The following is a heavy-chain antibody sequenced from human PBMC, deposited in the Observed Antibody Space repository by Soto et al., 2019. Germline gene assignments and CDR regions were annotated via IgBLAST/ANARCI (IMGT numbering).Heavy chain of an antibody. CDR2: ISGSGGNT. J-gene: IGHJ4*02. CDR1: GFTFSSYA. CDR3: AKSITARPFDY. Sequence: HPGGSLRLSCTASGFTFSSYAMSWVRQAPGKGLEWVSAISGSGGNTYYADSVKGRFTISRDNSKNTLYLQMNSLIAVDTVVYYCAKSITARPFDYWGQGALVTVSS. V-gene: IGHV3-23*01. D-gene: IGHD6-6*01.